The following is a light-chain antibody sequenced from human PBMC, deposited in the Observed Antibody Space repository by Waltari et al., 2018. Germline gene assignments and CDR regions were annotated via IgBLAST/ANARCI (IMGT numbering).Light chain of an antibody. CDR1: QSISRY. V-gene: IGKV3-20*01. CDR3: QHHFRLPAT. Sequence: GERATLSCRASQSISRYLAWYQQKPGQAPRLLIYAASTRATGIPDRFSGSGSGTDFSLTISGLEPEDSAVYYCQHHFRLPATFGQGTKVEIK. CDR2: AAS. J-gene: IGKJ1*01.